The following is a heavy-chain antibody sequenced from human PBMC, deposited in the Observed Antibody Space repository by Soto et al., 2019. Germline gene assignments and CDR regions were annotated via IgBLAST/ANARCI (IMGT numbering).Heavy chain of an antibody. CDR2: INHSGST. CDR1: GGSFSGYY. V-gene: IGHV4-34*01. Sequence: SETLSLTCAVYGGSFSGYYWSWIRQPPGKGLEWIGEINHSGSTNYNPSLKSRVTISVDTSKNQFSLKLSSVTAADTAVYYCARVADPYSSGWYPNWFDPWGQGTLVTVSS. CDR3: ARVADPYSSGWYPNWFDP. D-gene: IGHD6-19*01. J-gene: IGHJ5*02.